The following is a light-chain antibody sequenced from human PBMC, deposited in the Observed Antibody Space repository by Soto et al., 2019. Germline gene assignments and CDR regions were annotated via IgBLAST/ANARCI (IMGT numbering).Light chain of an antibody. CDR1: QCISSSY. CDR3: QLYGGSHMFS. Sequence: EIVLTQSPGTLSLSPGEGAALSCRTSQCISSSYLAWYQQKPGQAPRLLIYAASNRATGIPDRFSGSGSGTDFTITISRLEPEDFAVYYCQLYGGSHMFSFGQGTKMEI. CDR2: AAS. V-gene: IGKV3-20*01. J-gene: IGKJ2*01.